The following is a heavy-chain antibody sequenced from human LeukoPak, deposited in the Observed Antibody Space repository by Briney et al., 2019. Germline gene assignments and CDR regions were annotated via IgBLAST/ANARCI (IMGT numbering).Heavy chain of an antibody. D-gene: IGHD2-2*01. CDR2: MNPNSGNT. Sequence: EASVKVSCKASGYTFTSYDISWVRQATGQGLEWMGWMNPNSGNTGYAQKFQGRVTITRNTSISTAYMELSSLRSEDTAVYYCARAAPYCSSTSCYGVYWGQGTLVTVSS. CDR1: GYTFTSYD. V-gene: IGHV1-8*03. CDR3: ARAAPYCSSTSCYGVY. J-gene: IGHJ4*02.